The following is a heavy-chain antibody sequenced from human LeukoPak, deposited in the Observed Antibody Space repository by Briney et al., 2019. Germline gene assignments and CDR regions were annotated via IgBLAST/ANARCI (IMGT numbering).Heavy chain of an antibody. V-gene: IGHV3-23*01. D-gene: IGHD6-19*01. Sequence: GGTLRLSCAASGFTFSSYGMCWVRQAPGKGLEWVSAISGSGGSTYYADSVKGRFTISRDNSKNTLYLQMNSLRAEDTAVYYCATSSGWSYYYYYYMDVWGKGTTVTISS. CDR1: GFTFSSYG. CDR3: ATSSGWSYYYYYYMDV. CDR2: ISGSGGST. J-gene: IGHJ6*03.